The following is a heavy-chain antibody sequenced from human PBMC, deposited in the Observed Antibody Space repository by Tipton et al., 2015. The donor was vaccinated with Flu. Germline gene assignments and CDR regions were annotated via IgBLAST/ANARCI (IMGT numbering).Heavy chain of an antibody. Sequence: QVQLVQSGAEVKKPGASVRVSCKASGYAFTSYGITWVRQAPGQGLEWMGWISAYTGNTNYAQKFQGRVTMTTDTSTNTAFMELTSLRSDDTAVYYCARESLQGVVSLYNGMDVWGQGTKVTVSS. D-gene: IGHD3-10*01. V-gene: IGHV1-18*01. CDR3: ARESLQGVVSLYNGMDV. CDR2: ISAYTGNT. J-gene: IGHJ6*02. CDR1: GYAFTSYG.